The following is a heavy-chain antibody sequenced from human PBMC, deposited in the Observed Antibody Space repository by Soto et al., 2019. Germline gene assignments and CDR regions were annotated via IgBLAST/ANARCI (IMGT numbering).Heavy chain of an antibody. D-gene: IGHD2-15*01. CDR1: GGSISSGDYY. CDR2: IYYSGST. CDR3: ARGYCSGGSCHVDY. J-gene: IGHJ4*02. V-gene: IGHV4-30-4*01. Sequence: SETLSLTCTVSGGSISSGDYYWSWIRQPPGKGLEWIGYIYYSGSTYYNPSLKSRVTISVDTSKNQFSLKLSSVTAADTAVYYCARGYCSGGSCHVDYWGQGTLVTVSS.